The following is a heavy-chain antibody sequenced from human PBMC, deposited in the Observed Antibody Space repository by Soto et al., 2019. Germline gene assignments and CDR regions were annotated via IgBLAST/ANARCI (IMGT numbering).Heavy chain of an antibody. J-gene: IGHJ3*02. CDR3: AGPVAVAVPDAFDI. CDR1: GGSISSTSYY. D-gene: IGHD6-19*01. V-gene: IGHV4-39*01. Sequence: QLQLQESGPGLVKPSETLSLTCTVSGGSISSTSYYWGWIRQPPGKGLEWIGSIYYSGSTYYNPSLKSRVTISVDTSKNKFSLKLSSVTAADTAVYYCAGPVAVAVPDAFDIWGQGTMVTVSS. CDR2: IYYSGST.